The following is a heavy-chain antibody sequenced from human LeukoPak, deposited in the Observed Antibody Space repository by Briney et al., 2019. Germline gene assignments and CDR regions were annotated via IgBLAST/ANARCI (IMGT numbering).Heavy chain of an antibody. CDR2: INPKSGGT. D-gene: IGHD6-13*01. CDR1: GYTFIDYY. Sequence: GASVKVSCKASGYTFIDYYVHWVRQAPGQGLEWMGWINPKSGGTNYAQKFQGRVTMTRDTSISTAYMELSRLRSDDTAVYYCARVASSSWYLKNAFDIWGQGTMVTVSS. V-gene: IGHV1-2*02. CDR3: ARVASSSWYLKNAFDI. J-gene: IGHJ3*02.